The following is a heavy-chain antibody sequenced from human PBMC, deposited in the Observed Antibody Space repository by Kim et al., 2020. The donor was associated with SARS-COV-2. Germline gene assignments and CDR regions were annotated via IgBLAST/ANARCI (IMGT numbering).Heavy chain of an antibody. Sequence: GGSLRLSCAASGFTFSSYAMSWVRQAPGKGLEWVSAISGSGGSTYYADSVKGRFTISRDNSKNTLYLQMNSLRAEDTAVYYCAKDYYDSSGYYRHDAFDIWGQGTMVTVSS. CDR3: AKDYYDSSGYYRHDAFDI. CDR2: ISGSGGST. D-gene: IGHD3-22*01. CDR1: GFTFSSYA. J-gene: IGHJ3*02. V-gene: IGHV3-23*01.